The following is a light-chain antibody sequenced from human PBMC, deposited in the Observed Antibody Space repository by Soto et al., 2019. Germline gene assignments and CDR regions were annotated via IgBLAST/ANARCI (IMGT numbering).Light chain of an antibody. Sequence: QSALTQPASVSGPPGESIAISCTGTISDVGGYNFVSWYKQHPGEAPKLLIFEVKNRPPGISDRFSGSKSGNTASLTISGLQPEDEADYYCSSYTSNRIVVFGGGTKLTVL. CDR3: SSYTSNRIVV. V-gene: IGLV2-14*01. CDR2: EVK. CDR1: ISDVGGYNF. J-gene: IGLJ2*01.